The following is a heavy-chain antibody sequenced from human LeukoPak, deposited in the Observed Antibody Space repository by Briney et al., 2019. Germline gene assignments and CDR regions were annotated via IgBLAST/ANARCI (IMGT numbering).Heavy chain of an antibody. Sequence: GGSLRLSCAASGFTFSSYSMNWVRQAPGKGLEWVSSISSSSSYIYYADSVKGRFTISRDNAKNSLYLQMNSLRAEDTAVYYCARDLSGSSSWHAWGQGTLVTVSS. V-gene: IGHV3-21*01. CDR1: GFTFSSYS. CDR3: ARDLSGSSSWHA. CDR2: ISSSSSYI. J-gene: IGHJ5*02. D-gene: IGHD6-13*01.